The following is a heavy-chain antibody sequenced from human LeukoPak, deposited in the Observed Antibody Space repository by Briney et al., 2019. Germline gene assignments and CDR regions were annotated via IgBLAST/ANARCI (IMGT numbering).Heavy chain of an antibody. Sequence: GGXXXXXXXXXXXXXXXYXXSWVXQXPGKGLEWVSAISGSGGSTYYADSVKGRFTISRDNSKNTLYLQMNSLRAEDTAVYYCAKAVVVVGIDYWGQGTLVTVSS. V-gene: IGHV3-23*01. CDR1: XXXXXXYX. J-gene: IGHJ4*02. CDR3: AKAVVVVGIDY. D-gene: IGHD3-22*01. CDR2: ISGSGGST.